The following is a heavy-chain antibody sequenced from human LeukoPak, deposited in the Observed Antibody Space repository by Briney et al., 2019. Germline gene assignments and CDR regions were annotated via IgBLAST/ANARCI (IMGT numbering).Heavy chain of an antibody. V-gene: IGHV4-59*11. CDR2: ISYIGST. D-gene: IGHD4-17*01. Sequence: PSETLSLTCAVSDDSFSSHYWTWIRQPPGKGLEWVVYISYIGSTNYNPSLKSRVTISIDTTKNEFSLKLTSVTAADTAVYYCARDLVTVTKGFDIWGQGTMVTVSS. CDR3: ARDLVTVTKGFDI. CDR1: DDSFSSHY. J-gene: IGHJ3*02.